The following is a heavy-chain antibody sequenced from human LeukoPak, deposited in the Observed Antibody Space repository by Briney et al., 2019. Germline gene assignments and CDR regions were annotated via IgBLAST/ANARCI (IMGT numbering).Heavy chain of an antibody. J-gene: IGHJ6*04. Sequence: SETLSLTCTVSGGSISSYYWSWIRQPAGKGLEWIGRIYTSGSTNYNPSLKSRVTISVDTSKNQFSLKLSSVTAADTAVYYCARALYSYDSSGYYDGAVDVWGKGTTVTISS. V-gene: IGHV4-4*07. CDR2: IYTSGST. CDR1: GGSISSYY. CDR3: ARALYSYDSSGYYDGAVDV. D-gene: IGHD3-22*01.